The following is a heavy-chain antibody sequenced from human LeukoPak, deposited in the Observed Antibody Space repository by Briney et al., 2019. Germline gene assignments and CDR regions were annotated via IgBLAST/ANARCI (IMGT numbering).Heavy chain of an antibody. J-gene: IGHJ4*02. CDR1: GYTLTSYG. CDR3: ASSLGYSSSWYYFDY. Sequence: GASVKVSCKASGYTLTSYGISWVRQAPGQGLEWMGWINPNSGGTNYAQKFQGRVTMTRDTSISTAYMELSRLRSDDTAVYYCASSLGYSSSWYYFDYWGQGTLVTVSS. V-gene: IGHV1-2*02. D-gene: IGHD6-13*01. CDR2: INPNSGGT.